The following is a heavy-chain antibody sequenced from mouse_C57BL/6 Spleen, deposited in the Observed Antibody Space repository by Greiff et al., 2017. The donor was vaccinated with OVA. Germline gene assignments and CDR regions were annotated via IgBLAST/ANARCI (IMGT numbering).Heavy chain of an antibody. D-gene: IGHD2-4*01. J-gene: IGHJ2*01. CDR3: ASSYDYDEYYFDY. CDR1: GYTFTSYW. V-gene: IGHV1-7*01. Sequence: QVHVKQSGAELAKPGASVKLSCKASGYTFTSYWMHWVKQRPGQGLEWIGYINPSSGYTKYNQKFKDKATLTADKSSSTAYMQLSSLTYEDSAVYYCASSYDYDEYYFDYWGQGTTLTVSS. CDR2: INPSSGYT.